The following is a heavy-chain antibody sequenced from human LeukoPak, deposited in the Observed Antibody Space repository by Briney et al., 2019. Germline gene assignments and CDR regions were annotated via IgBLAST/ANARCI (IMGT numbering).Heavy chain of an antibody. Sequence: ASVKVSCKASGYTFTSYDINWVRQATGQGLEWMGWMNPNSGNTGYAQKFQGRVTMTRNTSIGTAYMELSSLRSEDTAVYYCARGGYCSSTSCSSLSCNWFDPWGQGTLVTVSS. CDR1: GYTFTSYD. V-gene: IGHV1-8*01. CDR3: ARGGYCSSTSCSSLSCNWFDP. CDR2: MNPNSGNT. J-gene: IGHJ5*02. D-gene: IGHD2-2*01.